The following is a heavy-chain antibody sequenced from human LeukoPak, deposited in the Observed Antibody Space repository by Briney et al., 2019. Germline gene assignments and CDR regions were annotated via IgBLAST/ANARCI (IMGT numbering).Heavy chain of an antibody. CDR1: GGSVSSGSYY. J-gene: IGHJ4*02. D-gene: IGHD3-22*01. V-gene: IGHV4-61*01. CDR2: IYYSGST. Sequence: PSETRSLTCTVSGGSVSSGSYYWSWIRQPPGKGLEWIGYIYYSGSTNYNPSLKSRVTISVDTSKNQFSLKQSSVTAADTAVYYCATSYYYDSSGYYYGFDYWGQGTLVPVSS. CDR3: ATSYYYDSSGYYYGFDY.